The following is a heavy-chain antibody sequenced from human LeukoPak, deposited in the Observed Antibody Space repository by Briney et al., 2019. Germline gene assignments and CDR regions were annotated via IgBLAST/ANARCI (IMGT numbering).Heavy chain of an antibody. CDR2: IIPIFGTA. J-gene: IGHJ3*02. V-gene: IGHV1-69*05. CDR1: GGTFSSYA. Sequence: GASVKVSCKASGGTFSSYATSWVRQAPGQGLEWMGGIIPIFGTANYAQKFQGRVTITTDESTSTAYMELRSLRSDDTAVYYCARGPFITMIVVVNHAFDIWGQGTMVTVSS. CDR3: ARGPFITMIVVVNHAFDI. D-gene: IGHD3-22*01.